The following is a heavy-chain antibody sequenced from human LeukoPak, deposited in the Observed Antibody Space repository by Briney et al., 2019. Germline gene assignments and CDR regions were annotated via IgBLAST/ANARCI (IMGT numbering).Heavy chain of an antibody. CDR2: IKHDGSEK. V-gene: IGHV3-7*01. Sequence: GGSLRLSCAASGFTVSSNFMSWVRQAPGKGLEWVASIKHDGSEKYYVDSVRGRFTISRDNTMNSLYLQMSSLRAEDTAVYYCATDRGWRTSGYYLYYFEYWGQGTLVTYSS. J-gene: IGHJ4*02. CDR1: GFTVSSNF. CDR3: ATDRGWRTSGYYLYYFEY. D-gene: IGHD3-3*01.